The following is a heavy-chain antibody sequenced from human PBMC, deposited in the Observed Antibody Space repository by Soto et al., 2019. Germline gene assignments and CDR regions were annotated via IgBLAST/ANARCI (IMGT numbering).Heavy chain of an antibody. D-gene: IGHD6-19*01. CDR2: MYHGGTT. CDR3: AKELKPYNSGWYFALS. V-gene: IGHV4-39*02. CDR1: GGSISSGSYY. J-gene: IGHJ4*02. Sequence: SETLSLTCSVSGGSISSGSYYWGWIRQTPGRGLEWIASMYHGGTTYSNPSLKSRVTISVDTSKNQFSLRLTSVTAADTAVYYCAKELKPYNSGWYFALSGGQGTLVTVSS.